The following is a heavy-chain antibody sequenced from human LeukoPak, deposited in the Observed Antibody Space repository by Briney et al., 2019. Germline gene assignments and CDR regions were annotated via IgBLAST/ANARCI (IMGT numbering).Heavy chain of an antibody. CDR3: ARDGGYSYGYFDYYYYGMDV. V-gene: IGHV4-59*01. CDR1: GGSISSYY. CDR2: IYYSGST. Sequence: SETLSLTCTVSGGSISSYYWSWTRQPPGKGLEWIGYIYYSGSTNYNPSLKSRVTISVDTSKNQFSLKLSSVTAADTAVYYCARDGGYSYGYFDYYYYGMDVWGQGTTVTVSS. D-gene: IGHD5-18*01. J-gene: IGHJ6*02.